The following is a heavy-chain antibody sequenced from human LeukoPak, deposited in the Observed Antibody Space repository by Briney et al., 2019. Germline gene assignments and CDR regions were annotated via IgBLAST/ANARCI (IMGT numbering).Heavy chain of an antibody. D-gene: IGHD2-2*01. CDR1: GYTFTSYG. J-gene: IGHJ5*02. V-gene: IGHV1-18*04. CDR2: IRAYNGNT. CDR3: ARDHCSSISCYGRWFDP. Sequence: ASVKVSCKASGYTFTSYGISWVRQAPGQGLEWMGWIRAYNGNTNYAQKLQGRVTMTTDTSTSTAYMELRSLRSDDTAVYYCARDHCSSISCYGRWFDPWGQGTLVTVSS.